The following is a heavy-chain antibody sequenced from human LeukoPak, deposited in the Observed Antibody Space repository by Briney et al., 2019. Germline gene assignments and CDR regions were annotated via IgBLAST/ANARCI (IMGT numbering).Heavy chain of an antibody. CDR1: GFTFSSYA. D-gene: IGHD5-18*01. Sequence: QPGRSLRLSCAASGFTFSSYAMEWVRQAPGKELEWAALISYDGSHKYYADSVQGRFTISRENSKNTLYLQMNSLRAEDTAVYYCARAARGYSYGHRNWFDPWGQGTLVTVSS. V-gene: IGHV3-30*04. J-gene: IGHJ5*02. CDR3: ARAARGYSYGHRNWFDP. CDR2: ISYDGSHK.